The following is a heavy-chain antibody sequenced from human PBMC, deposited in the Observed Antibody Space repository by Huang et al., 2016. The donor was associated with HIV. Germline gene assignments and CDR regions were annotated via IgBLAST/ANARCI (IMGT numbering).Heavy chain of an antibody. J-gene: IGHJ4*02. Sequence: QVQLHQWGAGLLKPSETLSLTCAVYGGSFSGYYWSWIRQPPGKGLEWIGKITHSGSTNYNPSRKSRVTISEETSKNQFSLKLSSVTAADTAVYYCARAPHYGSGSYYYWGQGTLVTVSS. CDR2: ITHSGST. V-gene: IGHV4-34*01. CDR1: GGSFSGYY. D-gene: IGHD3-10*01. CDR3: ARAPHYGSGSYYY.